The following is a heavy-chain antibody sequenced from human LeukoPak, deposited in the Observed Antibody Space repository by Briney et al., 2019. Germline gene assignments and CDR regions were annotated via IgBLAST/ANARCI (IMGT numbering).Heavy chain of an antibody. V-gene: IGHV3-15*07. J-gene: IGHJ4*02. CDR3: TTVYYYDSSFDY. CDR1: GFTFSNAW. Sequence: SGGSLRLSCAASGFTFSNAWMNWVRQAPGKGLEWVGRIKSKTDGGTTDYAAPVKGRFAISRDDPKNTLYLQLNSLKTEDTALYYCTTVYYYDSSFDYWGQGTLVTVSS. CDR2: IKSKTDGGTT. D-gene: IGHD3-22*01.